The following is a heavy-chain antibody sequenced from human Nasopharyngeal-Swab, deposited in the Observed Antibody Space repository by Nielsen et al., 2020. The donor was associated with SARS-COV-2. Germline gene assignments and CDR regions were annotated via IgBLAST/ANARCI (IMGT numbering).Heavy chain of an antibody. CDR2: ISRSSSTI. Sequence: GGSLRLSCAASGFTFSSYSMNWVRQAPGKGLEWVSYISRSSSTIYYADSVKGRFTISRDNAKNSLYLQMNSLRAEDTAVYYCARDGDYSGWELTDYWGQGTLVTVSS. CDR3: ARDGDYSGWELTDY. CDR1: GFTFSSYS. V-gene: IGHV3-48*04. D-gene: IGHD1-26*01. J-gene: IGHJ4*02.